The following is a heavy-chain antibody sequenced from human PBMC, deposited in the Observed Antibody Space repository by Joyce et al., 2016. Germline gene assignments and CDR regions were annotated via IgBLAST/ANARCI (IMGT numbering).Heavy chain of an antibody. V-gene: IGHV2-5*02. CDR2: IYWDDDK. CDR3: AHNLIAVAGVAEYYLH. CDR1: GFSLSTSGVG. J-gene: IGHJ1*01. Sequence: QITLKESGPTLVKPTQTLTLTCTFSGFSLSTSGVGVGWLRQPPGKALEWLALIYWDDDKRYSPALKSRLTIIKDTSKNQVVLTMTNVDPVDTATYFCAHNLIAVAGVAEYYLHWGQGTLVTVSS. D-gene: IGHD6-19*01.